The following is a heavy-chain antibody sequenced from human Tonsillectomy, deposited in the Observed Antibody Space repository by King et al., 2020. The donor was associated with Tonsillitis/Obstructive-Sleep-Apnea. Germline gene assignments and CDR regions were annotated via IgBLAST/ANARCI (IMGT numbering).Heavy chain of an antibody. V-gene: IGHV2-5*02. Sequence: QVTLKESGPTLVKPTQTLTLTCTFSGFSLSTSGVGVGWIRQPPGKALEWLALIYCDDDKRYSPSLKSRLTITKDTSKNQVVLTMTNMDPVDTATYYCAHKKLTGTSSYFDYWGQGTLVTVSS. CDR3: AHKKLTGTSSYFDY. D-gene: IGHD1-7*01. CDR2: IYCDDDK. J-gene: IGHJ4*02. CDR1: GFSLSTSGVG.